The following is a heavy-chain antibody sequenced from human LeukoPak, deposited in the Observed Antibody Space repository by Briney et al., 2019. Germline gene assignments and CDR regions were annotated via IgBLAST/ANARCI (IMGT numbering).Heavy chain of an antibody. CDR2: ISWNSGSI. J-gene: IGHJ4*02. D-gene: IGHD1-26*01. V-gene: IGHV3-9*01. Sequence: GGSLRLSCAASGFTFDYYAMHWVRQAPGKGLEWVSGISWNSGSIGYADSVKGRFTISRDNAKNSLYLQMNSLRAEDTALYYCAKDRQWELRNYFDYWGQGTLVTVSS. CDR3: AKDRQWELRNYFDY. CDR1: GFTFDYYA.